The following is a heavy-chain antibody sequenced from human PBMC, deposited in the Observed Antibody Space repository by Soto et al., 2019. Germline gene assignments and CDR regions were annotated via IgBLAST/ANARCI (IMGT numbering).Heavy chain of an antibody. D-gene: IGHD6-13*01. J-gene: IGHJ5*01. CDR2: INAGNGNT. V-gene: IGHV1-3*01. CDR1: GYTFSRYA. Sequence: ASVKVSCKASGYTFSRYAIHWVRQAPGQRLEWTGWINAGNGNTKYSQKFEGRVTLTTDTSANTVYMELSSLRFEDTALYYCARDQQFRNWFDSWGQGTRVTVSS. CDR3: ARDQQFRNWFDS.